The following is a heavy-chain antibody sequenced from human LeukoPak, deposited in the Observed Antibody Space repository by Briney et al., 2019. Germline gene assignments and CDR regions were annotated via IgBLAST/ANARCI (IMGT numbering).Heavy chain of an antibody. Sequence: GGSLRLSCAASGFTFSSYAMSWVRQAPGKGLEWVSAISGSGGSTSYADSVKGRFTISRDNSKNTLYLQMNSLRAEDTAVYYCAKDPCSSTSCYPYNWFDPWGQGTLVTVSS. V-gene: IGHV3-23*01. CDR1: GFTFSSYA. CDR2: ISGSGGST. D-gene: IGHD2-2*01. CDR3: AKDPCSSTSCYPYNWFDP. J-gene: IGHJ5*02.